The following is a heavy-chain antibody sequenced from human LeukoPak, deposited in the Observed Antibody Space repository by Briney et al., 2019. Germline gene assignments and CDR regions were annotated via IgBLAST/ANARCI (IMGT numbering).Heavy chain of an antibody. Sequence: SVKVSCKASGGTFSSYAISWVRQAPGQGLEWMGGIIPIFGTANYAQKFQGRVTITADESTSTAYMELSSLRSEDAAVYYCARGTLAYCGGDCYSAAYFDYWGQGTLVTVSS. J-gene: IGHJ4*02. D-gene: IGHD2-21*02. CDR1: GGTFSSYA. CDR2: IIPIFGTA. V-gene: IGHV1-69*13. CDR3: ARGTLAYCGGDCYSAAYFDY.